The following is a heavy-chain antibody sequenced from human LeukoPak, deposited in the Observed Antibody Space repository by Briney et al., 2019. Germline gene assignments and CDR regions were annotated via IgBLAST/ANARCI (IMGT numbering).Heavy chain of an antibody. CDR1: GGSISSYY. D-gene: IGHD6-19*01. V-gene: IGHV4-59*12. CDR2: IYYSGST. CDR3: ARDGSSGWWDYFDY. J-gene: IGHJ4*02. Sequence: PSETLSLTCTVSGGSISSYYWSWIRQPPGKGLEWIGYIYYSGSTNYNPSLKSRVTMSVDTSKNQFSLKLSSVTAADTAVYYCARDGSSGWWDYFDYWGQGTLVTVSS.